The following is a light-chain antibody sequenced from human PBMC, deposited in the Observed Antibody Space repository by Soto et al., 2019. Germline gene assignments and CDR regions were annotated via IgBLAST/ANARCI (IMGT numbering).Light chain of an antibody. V-gene: IGKV3-11*01. CDR2: DTS. CDR1: QSVSIY. J-gene: IGKJ5*01. Sequence: EIVLTQSPATLSLSPGERATLSCRASQSVSIYLDWYQQKPGQAPRLLIYDTSNRAPGIPARFSGSGSGTGSTLTISSLEPEDFAVYYCQQRSNWPPEITFGQGTRLEIK. CDR3: QQRSNWPPEIT.